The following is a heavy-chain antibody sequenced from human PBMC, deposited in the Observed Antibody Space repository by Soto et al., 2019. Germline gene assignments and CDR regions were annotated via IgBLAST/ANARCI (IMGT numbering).Heavy chain of an antibody. CDR1: GYTFTSYA. CDR2: INAGNGNT. J-gene: IGHJ5*02. V-gene: IGHV1-3*01. CDR3: ARERRVVPAAIRWFDP. D-gene: IGHD2-2*01. Sequence: ASVKVSCKASGYTFTSYAMHWVRRAPGQRLEWMGWINAGNGNTKYSQKFQGRVTITRDTSASTAYMELSSLRSEDTAVYYCARERRVVPAAIRWFDPWGQGTLVTVSS.